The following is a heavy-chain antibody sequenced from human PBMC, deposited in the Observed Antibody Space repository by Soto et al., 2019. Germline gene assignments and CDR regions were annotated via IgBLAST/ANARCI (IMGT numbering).Heavy chain of an antibody. CDR2: INPSGGRT. D-gene: IGHD3-22*01. CDR1: GNSFTTYY. CDR3: AGLYHYDSSGYYDY. V-gene: IGHV1-46*01. J-gene: IGHJ4*02. Sequence: ASVKVSCKASGNSFTTYYMHWVRQAPGQGLEWMGIINPSGGRTTYAPKFQGRVTMTRDTSTSTFHMELSSLTSEDTAVYYCAGLYHYDSSGYYDYWGQGTLVTVSS.